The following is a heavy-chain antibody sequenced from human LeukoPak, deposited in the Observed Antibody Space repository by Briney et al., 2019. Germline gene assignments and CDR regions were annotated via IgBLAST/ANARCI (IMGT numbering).Heavy chain of an antibody. CDR2: ISWDGGST. Sequence: GGSLRLSCAASGFTLDDYAMHWVRQAPGKGLEWVSLISWDGGSTYYADSVKGRFTISRDNSKNSLYLQMNSLRAEDTALYYCAKLEGGSSSGWFDPWGQGTLVTVSS. CDR3: AKLEGGSSSGWFDP. V-gene: IGHV3-43D*03. J-gene: IGHJ5*02. CDR1: GFTLDDYA. D-gene: IGHD6-6*01.